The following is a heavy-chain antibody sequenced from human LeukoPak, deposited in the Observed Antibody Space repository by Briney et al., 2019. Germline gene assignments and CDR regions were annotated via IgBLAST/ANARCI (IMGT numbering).Heavy chain of an antibody. D-gene: IGHD2-2*01. Sequence: SVKVSCKASGGTFSSYAISWVRQAPGQGLEWMGGIIRIFGTANYAQKFQGRVTITADESTSTAYMELSSLRSEDTAVYYCARDLSTEIVVVPAAPRAFDIWGQGTMVTVSS. CDR2: IIRIFGTA. J-gene: IGHJ3*02. V-gene: IGHV1-69*01. CDR3: ARDLSTEIVVVPAAPRAFDI. CDR1: GGTFSSYA.